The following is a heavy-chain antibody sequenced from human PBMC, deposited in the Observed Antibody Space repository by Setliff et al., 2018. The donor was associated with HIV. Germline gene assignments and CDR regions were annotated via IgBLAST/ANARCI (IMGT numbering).Heavy chain of an antibody. CDR2: IIPILGIA. V-gene: IGHV1-69*10. Sequence: ASVKVSCKASGGTFSSYAISWVRQAPGQGLEWMGGIIPILGIANYAQKFQERVTITRDMSTSTAYMELSSLRSEDTAVYYCATWYSSGLQADSFDYWGQGTLVTVSS. D-gene: IGHD6-19*01. CDR3: ATWYSSGLQADSFDY. J-gene: IGHJ4*02. CDR1: GGTFSSYA.